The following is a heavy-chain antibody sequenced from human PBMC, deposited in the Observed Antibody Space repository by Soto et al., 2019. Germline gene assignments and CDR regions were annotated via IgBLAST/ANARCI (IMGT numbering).Heavy chain of an antibody. D-gene: IGHD1-1*01. J-gene: IGHJ5*02. V-gene: IGHV5-51*01. Sequence: PGESLKISCKGSGYSFTSYWVGWVRQMPGKGLEWMGIIYPGDSDTRYSPSFQGQVTISADKSISTAYLQWSSLKASDTAMYYCATISTTGTGTGPRWFDPWGQGTLVTVSS. CDR3: ATISTTGTGTGPRWFDP. CDR1: GYSFTSYW. CDR2: IYPGDSDT.